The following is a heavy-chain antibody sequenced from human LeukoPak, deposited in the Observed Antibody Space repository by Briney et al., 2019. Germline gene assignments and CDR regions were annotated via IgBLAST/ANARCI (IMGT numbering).Heavy chain of an antibody. D-gene: IGHD6-13*01. CDR1: GDTFTSYG. CDR3: ARAPGDSSSWYWDPKLDD. Sequence: ASVKVSCKASGDTFTSYGISWVRQAPGQGLEWMGWISPYHGITNYAQKLQGRVTITTDKSTSTAYMELRSLRSDDTAVYYCARAPGDSSSWYWDPKLDDWGQGTVDSVPS. V-gene: IGHV1-18*01. CDR2: ISPYHGIT. J-gene: IGHJ4*02.